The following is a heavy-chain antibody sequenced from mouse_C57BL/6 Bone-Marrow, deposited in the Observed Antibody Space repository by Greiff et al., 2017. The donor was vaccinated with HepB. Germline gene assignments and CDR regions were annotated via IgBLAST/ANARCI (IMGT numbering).Heavy chain of an antibody. Sequence: EVKLQESGGDLVKPGGSLKLSCAASGFTFSSYGMSWVRQTPDKRLEWVATISSGGSYTYYPDSVKGRFTISRDNAKNTLYLQMSSLKSEDTAMYYCARDSFITTVRFAYWGQGTLVTVSA. CDR3: ARDSFITTVRFAY. D-gene: IGHD1-1*01. V-gene: IGHV5-6*01. CDR1: GFTFSSYG. CDR2: ISSGGSYT. J-gene: IGHJ3*01.